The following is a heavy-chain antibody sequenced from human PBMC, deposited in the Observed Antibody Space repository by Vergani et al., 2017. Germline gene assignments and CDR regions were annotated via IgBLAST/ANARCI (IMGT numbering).Heavy chain of an antibody. V-gene: IGHV4-61*02. D-gene: IGHD4-11*01. Sequence: QLQLQESGSGLVKPSQTLSLTCAVSGGSISSGGYYWSWIRQPAGKGLEWIGRIYTSGSTNYNPSLKSRVTISVDTSKNQFSLKLSSVTAADTAVYYCARTSGPPQYYFDYWGQGTLVTVSS. J-gene: IGHJ4*02. CDR1: GGSISSGGYY. CDR3: ARTSGPPQYYFDY. CDR2: IYTSGST.